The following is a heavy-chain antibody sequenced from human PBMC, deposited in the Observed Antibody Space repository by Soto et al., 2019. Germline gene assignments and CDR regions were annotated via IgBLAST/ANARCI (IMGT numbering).Heavy chain of an antibody. J-gene: IGHJ4*02. CDR3: ARDRGAMGFDD. CDR2: INPNSGGT. CDR1: GSTFTGYY. V-gene: IGHV1-2*02. D-gene: IGHD5-18*01. Sequence: GXSVKVSCTDSGSTFTGYYMHLVRQAPGQGLEWMGWINPNSGGTNYAQKFQGRVTMTRDTSISTAYMELSRLRSDDTAVYYCARDRGAMGFDDWGQGTLVTVSS.